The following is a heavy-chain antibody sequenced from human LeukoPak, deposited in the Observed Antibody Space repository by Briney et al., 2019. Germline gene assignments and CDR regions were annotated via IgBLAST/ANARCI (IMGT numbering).Heavy chain of an antibody. Sequence: ASVQVSCQSSGGTFSSYAISWVRQAPGQGLEWMGRIIPILGIANYAQKFQGRVTITADKSTSTAYMELSSLRSEDTAVYYCARLGAPPLNAFDIWGQGTMVTVSS. V-gene: IGHV1-69*04. CDR1: GGTFSSYA. J-gene: IGHJ3*02. CDR2: IIPILGIA. D-gene: IGHD3-16*01. CDR3: ARLGAPPLNAFDI.